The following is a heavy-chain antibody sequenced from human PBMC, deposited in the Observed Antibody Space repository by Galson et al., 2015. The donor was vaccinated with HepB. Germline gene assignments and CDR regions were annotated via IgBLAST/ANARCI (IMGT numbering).Heavy chain of an antibody. D-gene: IGHD3-9*01. CDR2: INHSGST. CDR1: GGSFSGYY. J-gene: IGHJ4*02. CDR3: ARSAGWGLLVINYYFDY. V-gene: IGHV4-34*01. Sequence: ETLSLTCAVYGGSFSGYYWSWIRQPPGKGLEWIGEINHSGSTNYNPSLKSRVTISVDTSKNQFSLKLSSVTAADTAVYYCARSAGWGLLVINYYFDYWGQGTLVTVSS.